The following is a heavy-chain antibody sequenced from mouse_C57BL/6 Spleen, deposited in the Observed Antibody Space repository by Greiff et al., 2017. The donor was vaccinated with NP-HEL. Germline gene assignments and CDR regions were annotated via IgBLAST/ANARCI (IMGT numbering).Heavy chain of an antibody. CDR3: ARTGSGGYFDV. Sequence: DVMLVESGGGLVKPGGSLKLSCAASGFTFSDYGMHWVRQAPEKGLEWVAYISSGSSTIYYADTVKGRFTISRDNAKNTLFLQMTSLRSEDTAMYYCARTGSGGYFDVWGTGTTVTVSS. CDR1: GFTFSDYG. V-gene: IGHV5-17*01. CDR2: ISSGSSTI. J-gene: IGHJ1*03. D-gene: IGHD1-3*01.